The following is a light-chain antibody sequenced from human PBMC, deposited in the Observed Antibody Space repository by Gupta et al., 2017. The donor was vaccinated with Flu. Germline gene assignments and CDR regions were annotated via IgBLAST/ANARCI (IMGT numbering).Light chain of an antibody. V-gene: IGKV3-15*01. CDR1: QSVSSY. CDR3: QQYSNWPPWT. CDR2: GAS. J-gene: IGKJ1*01. Sequence: EIVMTQSPATLSVSPGERATLSCRASQSVSSYLAWYQQKPGQAPRLLIYGASTRDTGIPARFSGSGYGTEVTLTISSRQSEDFAVYYCQQYSNWPPWTFGQGTKVEIK.